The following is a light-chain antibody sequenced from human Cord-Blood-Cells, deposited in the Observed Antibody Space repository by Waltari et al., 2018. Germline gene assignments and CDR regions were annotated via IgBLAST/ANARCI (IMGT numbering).Light chain of an antibody. CDR2: AAS. CDR1: KSISSY. V-gene: IGKV1-39*01. CDR3: QQSYSTPFT. Sequence: DIQMTQSPSSLSASVGDRVTITCRASKSISSYLNWYQQKPGKAPKLLIYAASSLQSGVPSRFSGSGSGTDVTLTISSLQPEDFATYYCQQSYSTPFTFGPGTKVDIK. J-gene: IGKJ3*01.